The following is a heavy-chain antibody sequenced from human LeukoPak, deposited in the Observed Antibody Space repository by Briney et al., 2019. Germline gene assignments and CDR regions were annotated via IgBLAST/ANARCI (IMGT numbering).Heavy chain of an antibody. J-gene: IGHJ4*02. D-gene: IGHD6-6*01. Sequence: TSETLSLTCTVSGGSISSYYWSWIRQPPGKGLEWIGYIYTSGSTNYNPSLKSRVTISVDTSKNQFSLKLSSVTAADTAVYYCARHLPAARPKEVSFDYWGQGTLVTVSS. CDR2: IYTSGST. CDR3: ARHLPAARPKEVSFDY. CDR1: GGSISSYY. V-gene: IGHV4-4*09.